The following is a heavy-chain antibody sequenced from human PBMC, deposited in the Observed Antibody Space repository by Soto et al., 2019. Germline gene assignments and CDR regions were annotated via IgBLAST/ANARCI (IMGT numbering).Heavy chain of an antibody. CDR2: TYYRSKWYN. Sequence: SPTLSLTCAISGDSVSSNSAAWNWIRQSPSRGLEWLGRTYYRSKWYNDYAVSVKSRITINPDTSKNQFSLQLNSVTPEDTAVYYCARGGVITGTPYYYYYYMDVWGKGTTVTVSS. D-gene: IGHD1-7*01. CDR3: ARGGVITGTPYYYYYYMDV. J-gene: IGHJ6*03. CDR1: GDSVSSNSAA. V-gene: IGHV6-1*01.